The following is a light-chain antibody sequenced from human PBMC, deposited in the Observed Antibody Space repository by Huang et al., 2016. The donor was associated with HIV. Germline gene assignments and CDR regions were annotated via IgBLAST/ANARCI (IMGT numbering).Light chain of an antibody. V-gene: IGKV1-39*01. CDR1: QRVDAY. J-gene: IGKJ2*01. CDR2: ATS. Sequence: DIQMTQSPSSLSASVGDRVTVTCRASQRVDAYLNWYQYKPGRAPKILICATSHLQAGVPSRFSGSRSGTSFTLTITGLQPQDVATYFCQQSYYFPRTFGQGTKVEMK. CDR3: QQSYYFPRT.